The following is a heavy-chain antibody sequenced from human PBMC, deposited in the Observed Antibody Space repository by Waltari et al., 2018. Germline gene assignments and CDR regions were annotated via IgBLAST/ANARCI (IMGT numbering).Heavy chain of an antibody. CDR1: GYSFTSYW. CDR2: SLPGDSDT. D-gene: IGHD6-13*01. V-gene: IGHV5-51*01. J-gene: IGHJ4*02. Sequence: EVQLVQSGAEVKKRGESLKISCKGSGYSFTSYWIGWVRQMPGKGLEWIGISLPGDSDTTYSPSFHGHVTISADKSISTAYLQWSSLKASDSAMYYCARREAAAATAFDYWGQGTLVTVSS. CDR3: ARREAAAATAFDY.